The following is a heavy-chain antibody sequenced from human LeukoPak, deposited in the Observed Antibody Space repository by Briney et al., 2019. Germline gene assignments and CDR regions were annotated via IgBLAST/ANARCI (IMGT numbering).Heavy chain of an antibody. J-gene: IGHJ4*02. CDR1: GFTFSSYG. Sequence: GGSLRLSCAASGFTFSSYGMHWVRQAPGKGLEWVAVISYDGSNKYYADSVKGRFTISRDNSKNTLYLQMNSLRAEDTAVYYCAKDFNRWLQFPGVLDYWGQGTLVTVSS. D-gene: IGHD5-24*01. CDR3: AKDFNRWLQFPGVLDY. V-gene: IGHV3-30*18. CDR2: ISYDGSNK.